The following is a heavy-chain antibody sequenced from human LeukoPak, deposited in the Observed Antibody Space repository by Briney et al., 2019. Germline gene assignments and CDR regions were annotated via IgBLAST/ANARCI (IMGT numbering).Heavy chain of an antibody. V-gene: IGHV1-24*01. J-gene: IGHJ4*02. CDR2: FDPEDGET. CDR3: ARVILRCSSTSCYGEQFDY. Sequence: ASVKVSCKVSGYTLTELSMHWVRQAPGKGLEWMGGFDPEDGETIYAQKFQGRVTMTEDTSTDTAYMELSSLRSDDTAVYYCARVILRCSSTSCYGEQFDYWGQGTLVTVSS. CDR1: GYTLTELS. D-gene: IGHD2-2*01.